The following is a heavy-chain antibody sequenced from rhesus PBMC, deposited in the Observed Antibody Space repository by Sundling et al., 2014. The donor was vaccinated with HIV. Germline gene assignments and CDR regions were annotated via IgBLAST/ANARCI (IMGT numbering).Heavy chain of an antibody. D-gene: IGHD6-25*01. CDR3: ARTGGGRSPLDYYGLDS. Sequence: QVQLQESGPGLVKPSETLSLTCTVSGASISSSYWTWIRQAPGKGLEWIGYIHGSGTSNNYNPSLRSRVTLSVDTSKNQLSLKLSSVTAADTAVYFCARTGGGRSPLDYYGLDSWGQGVVVTVSS. J-gene: IGHJ6*01. V-gene: IGHV4-169*01. CDR2: IHGSGTSN. CDR1: GASISSSY.